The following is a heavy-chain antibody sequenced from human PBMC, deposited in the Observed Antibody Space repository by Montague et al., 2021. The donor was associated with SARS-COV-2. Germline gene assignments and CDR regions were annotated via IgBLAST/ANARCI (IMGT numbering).Heavy chain of an antibody. CDR1: GYSISSGHY. Sequence: SETLSLTCSVSGYSISSGHYWGWIRQPPGKGLEWIGNIYHSGGTXYSPSLKSRVTVSVDTSKNQFSLRLSSVTAADTAVYYCARWYYGSGSYPHWGQGTLVTVSS. CDR3: ARWYYGSGSYPH. V-gene: IGHV4-38-2*01. CDR2: IYHSGGT. J-gene: IGHJ4*02. D-gene: IGHD3-10*01.